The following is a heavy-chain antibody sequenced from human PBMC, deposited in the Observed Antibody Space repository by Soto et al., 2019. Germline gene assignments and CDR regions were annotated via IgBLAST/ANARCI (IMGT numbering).Heavy chain of an antibody. CDR2: TYHSGST. Sequence: PSETLSLTCAVSGYSISSGYYWGWIRQPPGKGLEWIGSTYHSGSTYYNPSLKSRVTISVDTSKNQFSLKLSSVTAADTAVYYCAGDCSSTSCPSYYYYGMDVWGQGTTVTV. D-gene: IGHD2-2*01. CDR3: AGDCSSTSCPSYYYYGMDV. CDR1: GYSISSGYY. V-gene: IGHV4-38-2*02. J-gene: IGHJ6*02.